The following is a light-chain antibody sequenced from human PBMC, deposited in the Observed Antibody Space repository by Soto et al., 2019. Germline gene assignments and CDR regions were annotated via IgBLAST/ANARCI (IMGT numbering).Light chain of an antibody. J-gene: IGKJ3*01. CDR2: AAS. Sequence: EVVLTQSPGTLSLSPVERATLSCRASERVSSNYLAWYQQRPGQAPRLLISAASIRATGIPDRFSGSGSGTDFTLTTSRLEPEDFAVYYCQQYGSAPLFTFGPGTKVDIK. V-gene: IGKV3-20*01. CDR3: QQYGSAPLFT. CDR1: ERVSSNY.